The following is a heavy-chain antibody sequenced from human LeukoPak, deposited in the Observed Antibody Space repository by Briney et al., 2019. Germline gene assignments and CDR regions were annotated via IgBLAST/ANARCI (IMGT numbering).Heavy chain of an antibody. CDR1: GFTFSSYS. Sequence: GGSLRLSCAASGFTFSSYSMYWVRQAPGKGLEWVSSISSSSNYIYYADSLKGRFTISRDNAKNSVYLQMNSLRAEDTAVYYCARILAYYMDVWGKGTTVTVSS. J-gene: IGHJ6*03. CDR2: ISSSSNYI. V-gene: IGHV3-21*01. CDR3: ARILAYYMDV.